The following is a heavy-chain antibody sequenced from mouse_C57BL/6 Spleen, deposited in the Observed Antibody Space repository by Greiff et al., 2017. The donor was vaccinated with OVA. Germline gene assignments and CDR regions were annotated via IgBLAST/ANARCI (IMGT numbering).Heavy chain of an antibody. J-gene: IGHJ4*01. V-gene: IGHV5-4*01. CDR3: ARDEDGSSYYAMDC. Sequence: DVQLVESGGGLVKPGGSLKLSCAASGFTFSSYAMSWVRQTPEKRLEWVATISDGGSYTYYPDNVKGRFTISRDNAKNNLYLQMSHLKSEDTAMYYCARDEDGSSYYAMDCWGQGTSVTVSS. CDR2: ISDGGSYT. D-gene: IGHD1-1*01. CDR1: GFTFSSYA.